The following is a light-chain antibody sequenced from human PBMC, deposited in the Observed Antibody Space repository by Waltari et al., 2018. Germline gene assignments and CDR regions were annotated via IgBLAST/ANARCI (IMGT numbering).Light chain of an antibody. J-gene: IGKJ1*01. V-gene: IGKV2-28*01. Sequence: DIVVTQSPLPLPVTLGELAFISCRYSQSLLHRNGNKYLDWYLQKTGQSPQLLTYWGYNRAFGVHDTFSCSGSGTDFTLRISRVDAAYVGVYYCMQSLQTLWTFGPATQVAIK. CDR3: MQSLQTLWT. CDR1: QSLLHRNGNKY. CDR2: WGY.